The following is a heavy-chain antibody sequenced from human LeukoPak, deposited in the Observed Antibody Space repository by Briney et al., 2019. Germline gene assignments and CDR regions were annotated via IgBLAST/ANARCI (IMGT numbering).Heavy chain of an antibody. Sequence: GGSLRLSCAASGFTFSSYGMHRVRQAPGKGLEWVAFIRYDGSNKYYADSVKGRFTISRDNSKNTLYLQMNSLRAEDTAVYYCAKVSSAGDHWFDPWGQGTLVTVSS. CDR2: IRYDGSNK. V-gene: IGHV3-30*02. CDR3: AKVSSAGDHWFDP. J-gene: IGHJ5*02. CDR1: GFTFSSYG. D-gene: IGHD7-27*01.